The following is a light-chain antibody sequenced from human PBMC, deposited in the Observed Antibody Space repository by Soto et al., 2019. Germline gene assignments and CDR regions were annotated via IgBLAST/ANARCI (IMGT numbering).Light chain of an antibody. CDR2: GAS. Sequence: EIVLTQSPGTLSLSPGERATLSCRASQSVSTNYLAWYQQKPGQAPRLIIYGASNRATGIPDRFSGSGSGTDFTLTISRLAPEDFAVYYCQKYGSSGTFGQGTKVDIK. V-gene: IGKV3-20*01. CDR1: QSVSTNY. CDR3: QKYGSSGT. J-gene: IGKJ1*01.